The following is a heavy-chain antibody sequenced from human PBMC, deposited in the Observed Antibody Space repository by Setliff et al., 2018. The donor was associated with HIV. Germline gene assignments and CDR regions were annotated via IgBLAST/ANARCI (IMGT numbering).Heavy chain of an antibody. CDR1: GFTVSSNY. D-gene: IGHD5-18*01. CDR3: ARDQWGYSYGYYYYYYMDV. J-gene: IGHJ6*03. V-gene: IGHV3-66*02. Sequence: PGGSLRLSCAASGFTVSSNYMSWVRQAPGKGLEWVSVIYSGGSTYYADSVKGRFTISRDNSKNTLYLLMNSLRAEDTAVYYCARDQWGYSYGYYYYYYMDVWGKGTTVTVSS. CDR2: IYSGGST.